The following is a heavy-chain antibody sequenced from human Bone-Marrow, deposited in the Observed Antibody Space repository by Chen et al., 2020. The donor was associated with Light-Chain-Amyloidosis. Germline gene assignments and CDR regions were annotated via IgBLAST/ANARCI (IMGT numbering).Heavy chain of an antibody. Sequence: EVQLEQSGPEGKKPGECLKISCKGAGYPFPNYWIGWVRQMPGKGLEWMGVIYPDDSDARYSPSFEGQVTISADKSITTAYLQWRSLKASDTAMYYCARRRDGYNFDYWGQGTLVTVSS. CDR3: ARRRDGYNFDY. CDR2: IYPDDSDA. D-gene: IGHD5-12*01. CDR1: GYPFPNYW. V-gene: IGHV5-51*01. J-gene: IGHJ4*02.